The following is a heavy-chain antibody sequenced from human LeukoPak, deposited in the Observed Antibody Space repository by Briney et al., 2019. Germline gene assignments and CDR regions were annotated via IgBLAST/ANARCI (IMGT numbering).Heavy chain of an antibody. V-gene: IGHV4-39*07. CDR2: IYYSGST. CDR1: GGSISGSFYY. D-gene: IGHD6-13*01. J-gene: IGHJ4*02. CDR3: ARDQSSSSWYGYFDY. Sequence: SETLSLTCTVSGGSISGSFYYWGWIRQPPGKGLEWIGSIYYSGSTNYNPSLKSRVTISVDTSKNQFSLKLSSVTAADTAVYYCARDQSSSSWYGYFDYWGQGTLVTVSS.